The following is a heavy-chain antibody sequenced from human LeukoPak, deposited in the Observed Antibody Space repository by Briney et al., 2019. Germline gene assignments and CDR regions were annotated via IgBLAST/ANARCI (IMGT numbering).Heavy chain of an antibody. J-gene: IGHJ4*02. CDR2: FSYSGST. CDR3: AGDGYSFAHFYY. V-gene: IGHV4-39*02. Sequence: SETLSLTCTVSGGSFSGNNYHWVWIRQPPGKGLEWIGTFSYSGSTYYNPSLKSRVTISVDTSKNLFSLKLCSVTAADTAAYYCAGDGYSFAHFYYWGQGTLVPVSS. CDR1: GGSFSGNNYH. D-gene: IGHD5-12*01.